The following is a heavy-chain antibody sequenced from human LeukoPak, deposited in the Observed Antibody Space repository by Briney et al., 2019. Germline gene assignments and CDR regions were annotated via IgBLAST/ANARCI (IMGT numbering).Heavy chain of an antibody. D-gene: IGHD2-2*01. CDR2: ISSSGSTI. J-gene: IGHJ6*03. V-gene: IGHV3-48*03. Sequence: PGGSLRLSCAASGFTFSSYEMNWVRQAPGKGLEWVSYISSSGSTIYYADSVKGRFTISRENAKNSLYLQMNSLRAEDTAVYYCARGSHFCSSTSCSPFDYYMDVWGKGTTVTISS. CDR1: GFTFSSYE. CDR3: ARGSHFCSSTSCSPFDYYMDV.